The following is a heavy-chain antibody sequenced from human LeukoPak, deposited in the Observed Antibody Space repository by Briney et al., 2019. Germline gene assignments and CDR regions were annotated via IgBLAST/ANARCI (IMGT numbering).Heavy chain of an antibody. CDR1: GYTFTSYG. D-gene: IGHD2-2*01. J-gene: IGHJ4*02. V-gene: IGHV7-4-1*02. CDR3: ARDVTSTSRLFDY. CDR2: INTNTGNP. Sequence: ASVKVSCKASGYTFTSYGISWVRQAPGQGLEWMGWINTNTGNPTYAQGFTGRFVFSLDTSVSTAYLQISSLKAEDTAVYYCARDVTSTSRLFDYWGQGTLVTVSS.